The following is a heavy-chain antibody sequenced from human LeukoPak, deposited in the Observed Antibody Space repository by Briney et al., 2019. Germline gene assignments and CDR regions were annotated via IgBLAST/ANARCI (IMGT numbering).Heavy chain of an antibody. CDR3: ARGRYYYVDY. Sequence: SETLSLTCTVSGGSIRGGSYYWSWIRQPAGKGLEWIGRFYTGGSTNYNPSLKSRGTISVDTSKNQISLKLSSVTAADTAVCYCARGRYYYVDYWGQGTLVTVSS. CDR1: GGSIRGGSYY. CDR2: FYTGGST. J-gene: IGHJ4*02. D-gene: IGHD3-10*01. V-gene: IGHV4-61*02.